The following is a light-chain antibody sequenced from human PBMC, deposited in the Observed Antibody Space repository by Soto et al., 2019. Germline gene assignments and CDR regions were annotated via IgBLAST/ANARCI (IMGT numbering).Light chain of an antibody. V-gene: IGLV1-44*01. CDR3: AAWDDSLNANWV. Sequence: QPVLTQPPSASGTPGQRVTISCSGSSSNIGSNTVNWFQQLPGTAPKLLIFSNNQRPSGVPDRFSGSKSGTSASLAISGLQSEDEADYYCAAWDDSLNANWVFGGGTKVTVL. CDR2: SNN. J-gene: IGLJ3*02. CDR1: SSNIGSNT.